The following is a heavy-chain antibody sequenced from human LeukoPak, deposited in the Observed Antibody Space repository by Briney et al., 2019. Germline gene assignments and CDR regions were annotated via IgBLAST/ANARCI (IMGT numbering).Heavy chain of an antibody. CDR1: GSTFANYW. J-gene: IGHJ4*02. CDR2: IYPGDSDT. CDR3: ARHGDSYDSPYDY. Sequence: GESLKISCKGSGSTFANYWIGWVRQLPGKGLEWMGIIYPGDSDTKYSPSFQGQVTMSVDKSINTAYLQWGSLKASDTAMYFCARHGDSYDSPYDYWGQGILVTVSS. V-gene: IGHV5-51*01. D-gene: IGHD5-12*01.